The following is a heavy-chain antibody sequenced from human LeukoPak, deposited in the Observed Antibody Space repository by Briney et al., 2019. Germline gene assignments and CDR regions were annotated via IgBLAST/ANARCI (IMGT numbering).Heavy chain of an antibody. CDR3: ARGPLQTIPTSKIVVYYYPFDY. Sequence: RAGGSLRLSCAAPGFNVDDYGMSWVRQAPGKGLEWASGINWNGGGTGYADSVKGRFTISRENAKNSLYLQMNSLKAEDTALYYCARGPLQTIPTSKIVVYYYPFDYWGQGTLVTVSS. J-gene: IGHJ4*02. CDR1: GFNVDDYG. V-gene: IGHV3-20*04. D-gene: IGHD3-22*01. CDR2: INWNGGGT.